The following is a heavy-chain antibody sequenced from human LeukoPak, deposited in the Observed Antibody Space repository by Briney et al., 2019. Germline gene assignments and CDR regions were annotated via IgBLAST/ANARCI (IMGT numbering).Heavy chain of an antibody. CDR2: ITGGSGAK. CDR3: AKDTPLTTYTSGWSSNSFDY. D-gene: IGHD6-19*01. Sequence: PGGSLRVSCTASGFTFSNFAMSWVRQAPGKGLEWVSTITGGSGAKYYADSVKGRFTISTDTSKDTLYLQMHSLRAEDTAVYFCAKDTPLTTYTSGWSSNSFDYWGQGTLVAVSS. J-gene: IGHJ4*02. CDR1: GFTFSNFA. V-gene: IGHV3-23*01.